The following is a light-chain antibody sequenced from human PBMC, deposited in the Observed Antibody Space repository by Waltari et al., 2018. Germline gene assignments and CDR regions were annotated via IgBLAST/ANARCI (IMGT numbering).Light chain of an antibody. CDR3: QSYDTSLSGYV. Sequence: QPVLTQPPSVSGAPGQRVTISCTGSSSNIGAGYDVHWYQQLPGTAPQVITSDNSDRPSGVPDRFSGSKSDTSASLAITGLQAEDEADYYCQSYDTSLSGYVFGTGTKVTVL. J-gene: IGLJ1*01. CDR1: SSNIGAGYD. CDR2: DNS. V-gene: IGLV1-40*01.